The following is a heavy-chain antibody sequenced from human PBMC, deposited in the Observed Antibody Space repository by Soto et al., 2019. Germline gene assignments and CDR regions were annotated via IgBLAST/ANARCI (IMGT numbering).Heavy chain of an antibody. Sequence: SVKVSCKASGGTFRTSAISWVRQAPGQGLEWVGGIMPVFPRPNYAQKFQGRVTISADKFTGTAYMELTGLRSDDTAVYYCAGDPDSHYNDSHASSYPWGQGTLVTVSS. CDR2: IMPVFPRP. CDR3: AGDPDSHYNDSHASSYP. V-gene: IGHV1-69*06. J-gene: IGHJ5*02. D-gene: IGHD4-4*01. CDR1: GGTFRTSA.